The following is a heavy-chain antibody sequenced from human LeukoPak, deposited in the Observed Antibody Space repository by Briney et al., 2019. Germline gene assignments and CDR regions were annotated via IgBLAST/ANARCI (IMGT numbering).Heavy chain of an antibody. D-gene: IGHD3-22*01. CDR3: ARGFSYYDSSGYSG. V-gene: IGHV4-34*01. CDR1: GGSFSGYY. J-gene: IGHJ4*02. CDR2: INHSGST. Sequence: SETLSLTCAVYGGSFSGYYWSWIRQPPGKGLEWIGEINHSGSTNYNPSLKSRVTISVDTSKNQFSLKLSSVTAADTAVYYCARGFSYYDSSGYSGWGQGTLVTVSS.